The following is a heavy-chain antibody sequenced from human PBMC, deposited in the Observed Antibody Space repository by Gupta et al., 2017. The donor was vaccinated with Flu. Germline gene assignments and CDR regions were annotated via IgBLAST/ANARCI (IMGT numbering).Heavy chain of an antibody. Sequence: QVQLVESGGGVVQSGRSLRLSCAASGFIFSSYGMHWVRQSPGKGLEWVADISLDGGNKYYADSVKGRFTISRDNSKNTLYLQMNSVRDEDSAVYYCAKDPGGYSYGYFDYWGQGTLVTVSS. CDR2: ISLDGGNK. CDR1: GFIFSSYG. J-gene: IGHJ4*02. V-gene: IGHV3-30*18. CDR3: AKDPGGYSYGYFDY. D-gene: IGHD5-18*01.